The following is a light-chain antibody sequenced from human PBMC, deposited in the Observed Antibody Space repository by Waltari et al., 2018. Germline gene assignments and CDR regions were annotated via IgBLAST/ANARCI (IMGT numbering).Light chain of an antibody. Sequence: IVMTQSPATLSVFRGERATLPCRASQSISSNLAWYQQKPGQAPRLLIYGASTRATGIPDRFTGSGSGIEFTLTINSLQSEDFAVYYCQQYNNWPPDPTFGQGTKVEIK. CDR3: QQYNNWPPDPT. V-gene: IGKV3D-15*01. CDR1: QSISSN. J-gene: IGKJ1*01. CDR2: GAS.